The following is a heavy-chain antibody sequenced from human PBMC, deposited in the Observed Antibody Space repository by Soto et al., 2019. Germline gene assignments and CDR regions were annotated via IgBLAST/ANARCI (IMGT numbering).Heavy chain of an antibody. V-gene: IGHV4-59*01. Sequence: SETLSLTCTVSGGSISSYYWSWIRQPPGKGLEWIGYIYYSGSTNYNPSLKSRVTISVDTSKNQFSLKLSSVTAADTAVYYCARGWDSSGYYTHYFDYWGQGTLVTSPQ. CDR1: GGSISSYY. J-gene: IGHJ4*02. D-gene: IGHD3-22*01. CDR3: ARGWDSSGYYTHYFDY. CDR2: IYYSGST.